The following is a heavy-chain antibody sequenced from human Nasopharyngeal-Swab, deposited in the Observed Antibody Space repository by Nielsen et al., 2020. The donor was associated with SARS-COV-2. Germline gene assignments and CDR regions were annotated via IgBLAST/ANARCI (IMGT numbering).Heavy chain of an antibody. J-gene: IGHJ5*02. CDR2: ISVYNGNT. CDR1: GYTFTSYG. CDR3: ARFSPPLYCNSPTCLATWFDP. V-gene: IGHV1-18*01. Sequence: ASVKVSCKASGYTFTSYGISWVRQAPGQGLEWMGWISVYNGNTNYAQNLQGRVTKTTDTSTSTAYMELRSLRSGDTAVYYCARFSPPLYCNSPTCLATWFDPWGQGTLVTVSS. D-gene: IGHD2-2*01.